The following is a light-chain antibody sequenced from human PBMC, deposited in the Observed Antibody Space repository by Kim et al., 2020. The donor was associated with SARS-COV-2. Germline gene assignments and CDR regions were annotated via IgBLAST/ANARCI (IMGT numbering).Light chain of an antibody. CDR2: EVC. J-gene: IGLJ1*01. Sequence: GKSVTISCTGTSSDGGGYNYVSWYQQHPGKAPKLMIYEVCKRPSGVPDRFSGSKSGNTASLTVYGLQAEDEADYYCSSYAGSNNSVFGTGTKVTVL. CDR1: SSDGGGYNY. CDR3: SSYAGSNNSV. V-gene: IGLV2-8*01.